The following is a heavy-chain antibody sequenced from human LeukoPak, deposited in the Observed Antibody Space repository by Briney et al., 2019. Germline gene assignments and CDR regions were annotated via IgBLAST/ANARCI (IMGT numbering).Heavy chain of an antibody. CDR2: INPSGGST. CDR1: GYTFTSYY. J-gene: IGHJ4*02. D-gene: IGHD3-22*01. CDR3: ARDRSSERSFDY. Sequence: ASVKVSCKASGYTFTSYYMHWVRQAPGQGLEWMGIINPSGGSTSYAQKFQGRDTMTRDTSTNTVYMELSSLRSEDTAVYYCARDRSSERSFDYWGQGTLVTVSS. V-gene: IGHV1-46*01.